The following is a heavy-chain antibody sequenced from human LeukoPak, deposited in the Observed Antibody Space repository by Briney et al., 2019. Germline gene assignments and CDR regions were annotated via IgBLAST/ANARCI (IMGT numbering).Heavy chain of an antibody. CDR3: ALDSSGWSDDSFDI. CDR1: GGSISSYY. Sequence: SETLSLTCTVSGGSISSYYWSWIRQPPGKGLEWIGYIYYSGSTKYNPSLKSRVTMSIDTSKNQFSLNLKSVTAADTAVYYCALDSSGWSDDSFDIWGHGTMVTVSS. D-gene: IGHD6-13*01. J-gene: IGHJ3*02. CDR2: IYYSGST. V-gene: IGHV4-59*01.